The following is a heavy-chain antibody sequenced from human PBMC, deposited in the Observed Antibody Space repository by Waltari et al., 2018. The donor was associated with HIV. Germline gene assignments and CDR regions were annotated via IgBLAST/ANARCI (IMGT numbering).Heavy chain of an antibody. V-gene: IGHV3-74*03. J-gene: IGHJ6*02. Sequence: EVQLVESGGGLVQPGGSLRLSCVASGFTFSSYWMHWVRQAPGKGLVCVSRIKSDGSSTTYADSVKGRFTSSRDNAKNTLYLQMNSLRVEDTAVYYCARNYGMDVWGQGTTVTV. CDR2: IKSDGSST. CDR3: ARNYGMDV. CDR1: GFTFSSYW.